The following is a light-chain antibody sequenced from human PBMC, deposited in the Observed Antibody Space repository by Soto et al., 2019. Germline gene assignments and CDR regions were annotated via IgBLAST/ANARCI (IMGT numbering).Light chain of an antibody. Sequence: EIGMTQSPATLSVSPGERATLSCRAIQRVSSNLASYQQKPGQAPRLLIYGASTRATGIPARCSGSGSGTEFTLTISSLQSEDFAVYYCQQYNNWPPWTFGQGTKVDIK. CDR2: GAS. J-gene: IGKJ1*01. CDR3: QQYNNWPPWT. V-gene: IGKV3-15*01. CDR1: QRVSSN.